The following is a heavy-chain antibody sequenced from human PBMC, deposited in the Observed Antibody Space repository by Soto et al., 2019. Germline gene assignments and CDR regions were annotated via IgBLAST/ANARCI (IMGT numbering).Heavy chain of an antibody. Sequence: QVQLVESGGGVVQPGRSLRLSCAASGFTFSSYGMHWDRQAPGKGLEWVAVISYDGSNKYYADSVKGRFTISRDNSKNTLYLQMNSLRAEDMAVYYCAPHWELKAWGKGTLVTVSS. D-gene: IGHD1-26*01. CDR2: ISYDGSNK. CDR1: GFTFSSYG. CDR3: APHWELKA. V-gene: IGHV3-30*03. J-gene: IGHJ5*02.